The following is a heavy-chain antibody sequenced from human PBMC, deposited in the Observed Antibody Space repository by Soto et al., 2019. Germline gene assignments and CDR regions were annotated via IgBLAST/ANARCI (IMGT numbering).Heavy chain of an antibody. CDR3: ARRDCGSGTNCEFGAPAFAY. CDR2: VSSSGSST. J-gene: IGHJ4*02. Sequence: EVQLLESGGGLVQPGGSLRLSCAASGFTFSKYDMTWVRRPPEKGLEWVSSVSSSGSSTYYADSVKGRFTSSRDNPKNTLYLHMSSLSAADTAVYFCARRDCGSGTNCEFGAPAFAYWGQGNLVPVTS. V-gene: IGHV3-23*01. D-gene: IGHD3-3*01. CDR1: GFTFSKYD.